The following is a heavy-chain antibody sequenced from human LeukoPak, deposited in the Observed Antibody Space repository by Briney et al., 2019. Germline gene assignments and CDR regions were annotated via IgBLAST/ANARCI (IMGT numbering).Heavy chain of an antibody. D-gene: IGHD3-22*01. CDR3: ARDRITYDSSGYSY. J-gene: IGHJ4*02. V-gene: IGHV1-2*02. CDR2: INPNSGGT. CDR1: GYTFTSYG. Sequence: GASVKVSCKASGYTFTSYGISWVRQAPGQGLEWMGWINPNSGGTSYAQKFQGRVTMTRDTSISTAYMELSRLRSDDTAVYYCARDRITYDSSGYSYWGQGTLVTVSS.